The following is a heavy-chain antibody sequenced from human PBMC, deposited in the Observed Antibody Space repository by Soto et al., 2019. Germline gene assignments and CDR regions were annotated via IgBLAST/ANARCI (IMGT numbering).Heavy chain of an antibody. CDR1: GFTFGNYA. D-gene: IGHD4-4*01. CDR3: AKGYTTVIYYGMDV. Sequence: EVPLLESGGGLVQPGGSLRLSCAASGFTFGNYAMTWVRQAPGKGLEWVSAISGSGDKTYDADSVKGRFTISRDNSKNTLYLQMNSLRAEDTAVFYCAKGYTTVIYYGMDVWGQGTTVTVSS. CDR2: ISGSGDKT. V-gene: IGHV3-23*01. J-gene: IGHJ6*02.